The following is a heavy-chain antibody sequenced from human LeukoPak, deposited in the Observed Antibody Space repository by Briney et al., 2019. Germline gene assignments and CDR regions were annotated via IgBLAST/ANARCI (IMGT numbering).Heavy chain of an antibody. Sequence: SVKVSCKASGGTFSSYAISWVRQAPGQGLEWMGGIIPIFGTANYAQKFQGRVTITADKSTSTAYMELSSLRSEDTAVYYCARDRRGGSAGFDYWGQGTLVTVSS. CDR1: GGTFSSYA. J-gene: IGHJ4*02. CDR3: ARDRRGGSAGFDY. V-gene: IGHV1-69*06. D-gene: IGHD1-26*01. CDR2: IIPIFGTA.